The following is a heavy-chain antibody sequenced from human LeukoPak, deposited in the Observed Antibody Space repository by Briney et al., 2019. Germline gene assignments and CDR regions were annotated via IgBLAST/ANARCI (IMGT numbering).Heavy chain of an antibody. V-gene: IGHV4-30-4*01. CDR1: GDSINSHFYY. CDR3: VRVWTGDFYHGMDV. Sequence: SETLSLTCTVSGDSINSHFYYWSWIRQPPGTGLEWIGYIYYSGSTFYNPSLKSRVTISVDTSKNQFSLKLSSVTAADTAVYYCVRVWTGDFYHGMDVWGQGTTVTVSS. D-gene: IGHD1-14*01. CDR2: IYYSGST. J-gene: IGHJ6*02.